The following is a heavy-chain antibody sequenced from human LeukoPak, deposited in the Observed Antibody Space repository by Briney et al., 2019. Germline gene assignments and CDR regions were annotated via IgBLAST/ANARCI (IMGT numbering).Heavy chain of an antibody. D-gene: IGHD6-13*01. V-gene: IGHV4-30-4*02. CDR1: GGSISSGDYY. CDR3: ARERVYSSSWYFDY. Sequence: SETLSLTCTVSGGSISSGDYYWSWIRQPPGKGLEWIGYIYYSGSTYYNPSLKSRVTISVDTSKNQFSLKLSSVTAADTAVYYCARERVYSSSWYFDYWGQGTLVTVSS. CDR2: IYYSGST. J-gene: IGHJ4*02.